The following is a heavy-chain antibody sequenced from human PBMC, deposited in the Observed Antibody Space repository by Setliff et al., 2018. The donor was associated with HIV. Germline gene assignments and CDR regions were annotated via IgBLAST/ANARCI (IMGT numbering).Heavy chain of an antibody. V-gene: IGHV2-5*02. D-gene: IGHD6-19*01. CDR1: GFSLSTSGVG. CDR2: IYWDDDK. CDR3: AHIVRSGWCPGDMDV. J-gene: IGHJ6*02. Sequence: SGPYAGEPTQTLTLTCTFSGFSLSTSGVGVGWIRQPPGKALEWLAVIYWDDDKRYSPSLKSRVTITKDTSKNQVVLTMTNMDPMDTATYYCAHIVRSGWCPGDMDVWGQGTPVTVSS.